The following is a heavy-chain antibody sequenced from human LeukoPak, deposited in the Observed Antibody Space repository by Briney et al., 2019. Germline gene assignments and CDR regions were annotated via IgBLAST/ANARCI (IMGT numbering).Heavy chain of an antibody. D-gene: IGHD3-10*01. Sequence: GGSLRLSCAASGFTFSSYAMSWVRQAPGKGLEGVSAISGSGGSTYYADSVKGRFTISRDNSKNTLYLQMNSLRAEDTAVYYCAKHGVLLWFGELQHAFDIWGQGTMVTVSS. CDR2: ISGSGGST. J-gene: IGHJ3*02. CDR3: AKHGVLLWFGELQHAFDI. CDR1: GFTFSSYA. V-gene: IGHV3-23*01.